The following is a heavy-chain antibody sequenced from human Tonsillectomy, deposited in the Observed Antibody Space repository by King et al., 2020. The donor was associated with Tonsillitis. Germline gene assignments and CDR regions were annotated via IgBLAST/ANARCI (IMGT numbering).Heavy chain of an antibody. CDR1: GGSFSGYY. CDR3: AREYSSGWDRYWYFDL. J-gene: IGHJ2*01. D-gene: IGHD6-19*01. CDR2: IYYSGST. V-gene: IGHV4-34*11. Sequence: VQLQQWGAGLLKPSETLSLTCAVYGGSFSGYYWSWIRQPPGKGLEWIGYIYYSGSTNYNPSLKSRVTISVDTSKNQFSLKLTSVTAADTAVYYCAREYSSGWDRYWYFDLWGRGTLVTVSS.